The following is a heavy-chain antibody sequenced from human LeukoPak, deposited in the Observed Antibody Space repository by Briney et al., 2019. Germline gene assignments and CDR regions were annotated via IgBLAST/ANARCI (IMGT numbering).Heavy chain of an antibody. Sequence: GGSLRLSCAASGFTFRNYAMNWVRQAPGEGLEWVSAISGSDGNTYYADSVKGRFTISRDDSKNTLYLQMSSLRAEDTALYYCASQHIVVVTAPLDYWGQGTLVTVS. D-gene: IGHD2-21*02. CDR1: GFTFRNYA. V-gene: IGHV3-23*01. CDR3: ASQHIVVVTAPLDY. CDR2: ISGSDGNT. J-gene: IGHJ4*02.